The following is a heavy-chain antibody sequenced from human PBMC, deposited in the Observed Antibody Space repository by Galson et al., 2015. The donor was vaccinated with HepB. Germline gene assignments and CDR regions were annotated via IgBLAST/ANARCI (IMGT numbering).Heavy chain of an antibody. V-gene: IGHV1-69*13. Sequence: SVKVSCKASGGTLSSYAISWVRQAPGQGLEWMGGIIPIFGTANYAQKFQGRVTITADESTSTAYMELSSLRSEDTAVYYCARGVSWFRAGYFDYWGQGTLVTVSS. D-gene: IGHD3-10*01. CDR2: IIPIFGTA. CDR3: ARGVSWFRAGYFDY. CDR1: GGTLSSYA. J-gene: IGHJ4*02.